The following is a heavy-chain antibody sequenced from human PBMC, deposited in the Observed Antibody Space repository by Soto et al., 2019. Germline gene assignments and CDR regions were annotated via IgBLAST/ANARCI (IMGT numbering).Heavy chain of an antibody. Sequence: QVQLVQSGAEVKKPGASVKVSCKASGYTFITYGVSWVRQAPGQGLDWLGWISTYNGNTRYAERLQGRVTMTTDITTNTAYTELRHPSYNDTAVYYCARGPTDYYDNSAHYFLDYWGQGTLVTVSS. CDR3: ARGPTDYYDNSAHYFLDY. D-gene: IGHD3-22*01. CDR1: GYTFITYG. V-gene: IGHV1-18*01. J-gene: IGHJ4*02. CDR2: ISTYNGNT.